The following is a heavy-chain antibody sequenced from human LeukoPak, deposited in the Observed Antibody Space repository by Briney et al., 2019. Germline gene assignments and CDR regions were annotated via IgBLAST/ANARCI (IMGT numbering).Heavy chain of an antibody. V-gene: IGHV3-7*01. CDR2: IRMDGGEQ. CDR1: GFTFSSYW. D-gene: IGHD5-24*01. Sequence: GGSLRLSCAASGFTFSSYWMTWVRQTPRKGLEWVANIRMDGGEQYYMDSVEGRFTISRDNAKNSLYLQMYSLRPEDTAVYYCARDKGYNSAYWGRGTLVTVSS. CDR3: ARDKGYNSAY. J-gene: IGHJ4*02.